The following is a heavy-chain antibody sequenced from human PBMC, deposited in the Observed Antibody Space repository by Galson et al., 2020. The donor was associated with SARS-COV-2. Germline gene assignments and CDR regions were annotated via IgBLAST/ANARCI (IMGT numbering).Heavy chain of an antibody. CDR2: INHSGNT. CDR1: GGSFSGYY. Sequence: SETLSLTCAVIGGSFSGYYWTWIRQPPGKGLEWIGAINHSGNTNYNPSLKSRVTISVDTSKNQFSLRLTSVTAADTAVYHCVRGSIMTTSWYFDLWGRGTLVTVSS. J-gene: IGHJ2*01. D-gene: IGHD4-17*01. V-gene: IGHV4-34*01. CDR3: VRGSIMTTSWYFDL.